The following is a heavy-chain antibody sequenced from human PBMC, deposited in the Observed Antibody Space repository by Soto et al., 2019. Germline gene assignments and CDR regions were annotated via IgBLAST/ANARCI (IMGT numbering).Heavy chain of an antibody. CDR1: GGTFSRYA. V-gene: IGHV1-69*01. J-gene: IGHJ6*02. CDR3: ARGSGSYPDYYYYYGMDV. CDR2: IIPIFGTA. D-gene: IGHD1-26*01. Sequence: QVQLVQSGAEVKKPGSSVKVSCKASGGTFSRYAISWVRQAPGQGLEWMGGIIPIFGTANYAQKFQGRVTITADESTSTAYMELSSLRSEDTAVYYCARGSGSYPDYYYYYGMDVWGQGTTVTVSS.